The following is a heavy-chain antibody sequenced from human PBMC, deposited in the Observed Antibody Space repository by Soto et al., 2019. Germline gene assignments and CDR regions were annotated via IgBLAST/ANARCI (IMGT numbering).Heavy chain of an antibody. CDR3: ARKDDYGDYVWPSGYGMDV. V-gene: IGHV3-48*01. CDR1: GFTFSSYS. CDR2: ISSSSSTI. J-gene: IGHJ6*02. Sequence: EVPLVESGGGLVQPGGSLRLSCAASGFTFSSYSMNWVRQAPGKGLEWVSYISSSSSTIYYADSVKGRFTISRDNAKSSLYLQMTSLRAEDTAVYYCARKDDYGDYVWPSGYGMDVWGQGTTVTVSS. D-gene: IGHD4-17*01.